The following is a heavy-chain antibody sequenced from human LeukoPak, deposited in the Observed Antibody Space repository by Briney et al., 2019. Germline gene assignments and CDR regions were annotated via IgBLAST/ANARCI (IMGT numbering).Heavy chain of an antibody. CDR1: GFTFTTYW. CDR3: ARVDTAMAPFDY. V-gene: IGHV3-74*01. D-gene: IGHD5-18*01. J-gene: IGHJ4*02. Sequence: GRSLRLSCAASGFTFTTYWMHWVRHAPGKGLVWVSHINSDGSTTSYADSVKGRFTISRDNAKNTLYLQMNSLRAEDTAVYYCARVDTAMAPFDYWGQGTLVTVSS. CDR2: INSDGSTT.